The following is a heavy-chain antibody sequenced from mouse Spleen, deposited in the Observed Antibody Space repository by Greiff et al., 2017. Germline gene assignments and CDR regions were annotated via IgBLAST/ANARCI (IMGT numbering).Heavy chain of an antibody. Sequence: VQLQQPGAELVMPGASVKLSCKASGYTFTSYWMHWVKQRPGQGLEWIGEIDPSDSYTNYNQKFKGKATLTVDKSSSTAYMQLSSLTSEDSAVYYCATNWDRFAYWGQGTLVTVSA. CDR1: GYTFTSYW. CDR2: IDPSDSYT. J-gene: IGHJ3*01. CDR3: ATNWDRFAY. D-gene: IGHD4-1*02. V-gene: IGHV1-69*01.